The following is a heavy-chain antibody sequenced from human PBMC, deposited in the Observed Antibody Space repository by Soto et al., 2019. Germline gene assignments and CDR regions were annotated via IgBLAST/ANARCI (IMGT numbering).Heavy chain of an antibody. V-gene: IGHV3-23*01. J-gene: IGHJ4*02. CDR1: GFTFSSYA. CDR2: ISGSGGST. CDR3: AKLEDPFEYSSSSGYYFDY. Sequence: GGSLRLSCAASGFTFSSYAMSWVRQAPGKGLEWVSAISGSGGSTDYADSVKGRFTISRDNTKNTLYLQMNSLRAEDTAVYYCAKLEDPFEYSSSSGYYFDYWGQGTLVTVSS. D-gene: IGHD6-6*01.